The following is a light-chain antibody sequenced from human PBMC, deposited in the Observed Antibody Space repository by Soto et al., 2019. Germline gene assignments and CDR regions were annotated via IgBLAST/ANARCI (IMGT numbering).Light chain of an antibody. CDR1: QSIRTY. J-gene: IGKJ4*01. V-gene: IGKV1-39*01. CDR3: QQSYSIPLT. Sequence: DIQMTQSPSSLSASIGDRVTITCRASQSIRTYLNWYRQIPGKAPNLLIYAASSLQSGVPSRFSGSGSGTDFTLTISSVQPKDFAIYYCQQSYSIPLTFGGGTTVEIK. CDR2: AAS.